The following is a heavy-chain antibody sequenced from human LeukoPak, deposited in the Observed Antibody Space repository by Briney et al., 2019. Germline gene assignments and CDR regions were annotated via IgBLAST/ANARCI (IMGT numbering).Heavy chain of an antibody. Sequence: SQTLSLTCTVSGGSISSGDYYWSWIRQPPGKGLEWIGYIYYSGSTYYNPSLKSRVTISVDTSKNQFSLKLSSVTAADTAVYYCARVTVTHEGVDYWGQGTLVTVSS. V-gene: IGHV4-30-4*01. CDR1: GGSISSGDYY. J-gene: IGHJ4*02. D-gene: IGHD4-17*01. CDR2: IYYSGST. CDR3: ARVTVTHEGVDY.